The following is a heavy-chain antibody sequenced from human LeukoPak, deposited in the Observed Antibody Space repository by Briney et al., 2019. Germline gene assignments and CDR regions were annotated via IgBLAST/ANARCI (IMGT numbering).Heavy chain of an antibody. J-gene: IGHJ4*02. Sequence: SETLSLTCGVSGGSFGGSYWGWIRQPPGKGLEWIGEINLSGSTNYNSSLTSRVTISLDTSKNQFSLNLRSVTTADTAVYCCARVSISLFGVVTAHFDSWGQGTLVAVSS. D-gene: IGHD3-3*01. V-gene: IGHV4-34*01. CDR1: GGSFGGSY. CDR3: ARVSISLFGVVTAHFDS. CDR2: INLSGST.